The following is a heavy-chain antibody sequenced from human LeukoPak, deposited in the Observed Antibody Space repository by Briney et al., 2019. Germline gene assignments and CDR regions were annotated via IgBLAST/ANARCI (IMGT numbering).Heavy chain of an antibody. CDR1: GFTFSFYW. D-gene: IGHD3-10*01. Sequence: GGSLRLSCAASGFTFSFYWMHWVRQAPGKGLEWVSTIYSGGSTYYSDSVKGRFTISRDNSENTLYLQMNSLRAEDTAVYYCAKDAFHYGSGTLFDHWGQGTLVTVSS. V-gene: IGHV3-53*01. J-gene: IGHJ4*02. CDR3: AKDAFHYGSGTLFDH. CDR2: IYSGGST.